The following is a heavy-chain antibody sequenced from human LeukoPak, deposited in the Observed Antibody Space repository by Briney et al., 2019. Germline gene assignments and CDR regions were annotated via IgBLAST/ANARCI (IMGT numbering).Heavy chain of an antibody. CDR1: GGTFSSYA. V-gene: IGHV1-69*06. Sequence: GASVKVSCKASGGTFSSYAISWVRQAPGQGLEWMGGIIPIFGTANYAQKFQGRVTITADKSTSTAYMELSSLRSEDTAVYYCARAYRRITGTTRPHYYYYYMDVWGKGTTVTASS. CDR2: IIPIFGTA. CDR3: ARAYRRITGTTRPHYYYYYMDV. D-gene: IGHD1-7*01. J-gene: IGHJ6*03.